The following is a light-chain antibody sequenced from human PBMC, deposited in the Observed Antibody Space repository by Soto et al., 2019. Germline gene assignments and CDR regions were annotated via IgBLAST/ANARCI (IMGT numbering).Light chain of an antibody. Sequence: QSVLTQAPCVSGCPGQSVTISCTGTSTDFVSYNRVSWYQQPPGTAPKLIIYEASNRPSGVPDRFSGSKSGNTASLTISGLQAADEADYYCSLYTSENTYVFGTGTKVTVL. CDR2: EAS. J-gene: IGLJ1*01. V-gene: IGLV2-18*01. CDR1: STDFVSYNR. CDR3: SLYTSENTYV.